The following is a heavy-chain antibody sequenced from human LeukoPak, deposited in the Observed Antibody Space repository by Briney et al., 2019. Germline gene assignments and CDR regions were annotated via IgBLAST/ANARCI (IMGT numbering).Heavy chain of an antibody. Sequence: SQTLSLTCTVSGVSMSSSSYYWAWIRQSPGKGLEWIGSVYYSGTTHYESSLKSRVSISVDTSKNQFSLKLASVTAADTAIYYCAKGAGGFSYYNWFDPWGQGTLVTVSS. CDR3: AKGAGGFSYYNWFDP. J-gene: IGHJ5*02. CDR1: GVSMSSSSYY. D-gene: IGHD5-18*01. CDR2: VYYSGTT. V-gene: IGHV4-39*07.